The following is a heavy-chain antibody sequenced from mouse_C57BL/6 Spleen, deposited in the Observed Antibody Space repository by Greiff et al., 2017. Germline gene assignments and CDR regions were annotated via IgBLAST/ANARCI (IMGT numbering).Heavy chain of an antibody. J-gene: IGHJ1*03. CDR2: INPNNGGT. CDR3: ARHSAHWYFDV. V-gene: IGHV1-18*01. CDR1: GYTFTDYN. Sequence: EVMLVESGPELVKPGASVKIPCKASGYTFTDYNMDWVKQSHGKSLEWIGDINPNNGGTIYNQKFKGKATLTVDKSSSTAYMELRSLTSEDTAVYYCARHSAHWYFDVWGTGTTVTVSS. D-gene: IGHD6-1*01.